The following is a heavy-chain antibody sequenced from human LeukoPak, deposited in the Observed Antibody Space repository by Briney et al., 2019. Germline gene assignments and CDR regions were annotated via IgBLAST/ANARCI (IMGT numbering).Heavy chain of an antibody. CDR2: ITSSSSSI. CDR3: ARDLAWGAY. CDR1: GFRFSNSW. J-gene: IGHJ4*02. V-gene: IGHV3-21*01. Sequence: GGSLRLSCAASGFRFSNSWMYWVRQGPGKGPVWVSSITSSSSSIYSADSVKGRLTISRDNAKNSLYLEMNSLRDEDTAVYYCARDLAWGAYWGQGTLVTVST. D-gene: IGHD4/OR15-4a*01.